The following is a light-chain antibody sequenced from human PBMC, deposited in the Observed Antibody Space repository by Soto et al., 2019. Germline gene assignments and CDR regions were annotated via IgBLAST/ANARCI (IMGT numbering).Light chain of an antibody. CDR1: SSDVGSYNL. V-gene: IGLV2-23*01. CDR2: EGS. J-gene: IGLJ1*01. CDR3: CSYAGSSTVV. Sequence: QSALTQPASVSGSPGQSITISCTGTSSDVGSYNLVSWYQQHPGKAPKVMIYEGSKRPSGVSNRFSGSKSGNTASLTISGLQAEDEAEYYCCSYAGSSTVVFGTGTKLTVL.